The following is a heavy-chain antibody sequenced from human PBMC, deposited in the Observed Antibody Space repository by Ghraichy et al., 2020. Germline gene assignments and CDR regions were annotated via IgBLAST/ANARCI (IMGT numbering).Heavy chain of an antibody. CDR3: VRDRTVAGTGPHFDY. Sequence: GGSLRLSCAVSGFTLSSHWMHWVRQAPGKGLVWVSRIHPDGSDTTYADSVKGRFTISRDNAENMVYLQMNSLRAEDAAVYYCVRDRTVAGTGPHFDYCGQGTLVTGSS. J-gene: IGHJ4*02. D-gene: IGHD6-13*01. V-gene: IGHV3-74*01. CDR1: GFTLSSHW. CDR2: IHPDGSDT.